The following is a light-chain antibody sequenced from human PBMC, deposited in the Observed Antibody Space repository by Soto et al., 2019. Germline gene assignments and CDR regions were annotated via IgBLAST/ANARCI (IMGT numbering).Light chain of an antibody. V-gene: IGLV1-40*01. J-gene: IGLJ2*01. Sequence: QSVLTQPPSVSGAPGQRVTISCTGSSSNIGAGYDGHWYQQLPGTAPKLLIYGNSNRTSGVPDRFSGYKSGTSASLAITGLEAEDAADYYCQSYDSSLSGVVFGGGTKLTVL. CDR2: GNS. CDR1: SSNIGAGYD. CDR3: QSYDSSLSGVV.